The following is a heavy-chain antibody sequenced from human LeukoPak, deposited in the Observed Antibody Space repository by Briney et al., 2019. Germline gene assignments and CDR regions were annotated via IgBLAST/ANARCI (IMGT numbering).Heavy chain of an antibody. CDR2: INPNSGGT. V-gene: IGHV1-2*02. CDR3: ARDLSSTSTQSGFDP. J-gene: IGHJ5*02. CDR1: GYTFTGYY. Sequence: GVSVKVSCKASGYTFTGYYMHWVRQAPGQGLEWMGWINPNSGGTNYAQKFQGRVTMTRDTSTSTVYMELSSLRSEDTAVYYCARDLSSTSTQSGFDPWGQGTLVTVSS. D-gene: IGHD2-2*01.